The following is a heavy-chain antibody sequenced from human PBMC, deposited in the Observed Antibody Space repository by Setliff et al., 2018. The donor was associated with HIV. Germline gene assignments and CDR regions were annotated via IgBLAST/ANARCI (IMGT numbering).Heavy chain of an antibody. D-gene: IGHD6-13*01. J-gene: IGHJ4*02. CDR3: VTSSSWSSRLNF. V-gene: IGHV4-61*09. CDR1: GGSISSGSYY. Sequence: SETLSLTCTVSGGSISSGSYYWSWIRQPAGKGLEWIGHIYTSGSTNYNPSLKSRVTISVDTSTNQFSLKLSSVTAADTAVYYCVTSSSWSSRLNFWGQGMLVTVSS. CDR2: IYTSGST.